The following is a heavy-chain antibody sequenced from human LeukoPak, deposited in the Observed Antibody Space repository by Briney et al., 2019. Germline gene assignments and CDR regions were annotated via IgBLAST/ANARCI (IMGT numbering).Heavy chain of an antibody. D-gene: IGHD3-3*01. CDR2: IVVGSGNT. CDR3: AAEGVRFLEWEG. CDR1: GFTFTSSA. J-gene: IGHJ4*02. Sequence: ASVKVSCKASGFTFTSSAVQWVRQARGQRLEWIGWIVVGSGNTNYAQKFQERVTITRDMSTSTAYMELSSLRSEDTAVYYCAAEGVRFLEWEGWGQGTLVTVSS. V-gene: IGHV1-58*01.